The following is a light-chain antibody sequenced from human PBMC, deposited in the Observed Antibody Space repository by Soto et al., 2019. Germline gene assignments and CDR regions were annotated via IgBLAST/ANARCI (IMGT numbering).Light chain of an antibody. Sequence: QAVVTQETSMSVSPGGTVTLPCGSSTGTVTSGHYPYWFQQKPGQAPRTLIYDTSNKQSWTPARFSGSLLGGKAALTLSGAQPEDEADYYGLLPYSDAWVFGGGTKLTVL. V-gene: IGLV7-46*01. J-gene: IGLJ3*02. CDR2: DTS. CDR3: LLPYSDAWV. CDR1: TGTVTSGHY.